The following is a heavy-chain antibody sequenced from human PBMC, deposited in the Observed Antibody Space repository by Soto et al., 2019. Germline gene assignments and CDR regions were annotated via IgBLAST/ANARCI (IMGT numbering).Heavy chain of an antibody. Sequence: SAPLSLTCAFYVLFFRGYYWSWIRQPPGPGLEWIGEINHSGSTNYNPSLKSRVTISVDTSKNQFSLKLSSVTAADTAVYYCARAGRTGLFRAPVSFADWAQRSTV. D-gene: IGHD1-1*01. V-gene: IGHV4-34*01. CDR3: ARAGRTGLFRAPVSFAD. J-gene: IGHJ6*02. CDR1: VLFFRGYY. CDR2: INHSGST.